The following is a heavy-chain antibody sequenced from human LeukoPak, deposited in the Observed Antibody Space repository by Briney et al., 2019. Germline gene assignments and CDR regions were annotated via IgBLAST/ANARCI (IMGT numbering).Heavy chain of an antibody. D-gene: IGHD3-22*01. CDR3: ARDPYYYDSSGYYVSFDY. J-gene: IGHJ4*02. Sequence: SETLSLTCTVSGYSISSGYYWGWIRQPPGKGLEWIGSIYHSGSTYYNPSLKSRVTISVDTSKNQFSLKLSSVTAADTAVYYCARDPYYYDSSGYYVSFDYWGQGTLVTVSS. CDR1: GYSISSGYY. CDR2: IYHSGST. V-gene: IGHV4-38-2*02.